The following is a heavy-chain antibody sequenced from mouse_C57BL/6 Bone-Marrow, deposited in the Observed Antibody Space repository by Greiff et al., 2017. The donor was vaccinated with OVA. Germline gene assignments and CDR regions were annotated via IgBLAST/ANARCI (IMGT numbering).Heavy chain of an antibody. CDR3: ARIYYGNYDGLYYFDY. D-gene: IGHD2-1*01. CDR1: GFNIKDYY. V-gene: IGHV14-2*01. Sequence: EVKLMESGAELVKPGASVKLSCTASGFNIKDYYMHWVKQRTEQGLEWIGRIDPEDGETKYAPKFQGKATITADTSSNTAYLQLSSLTSEDTAVYYCARIYYGNYDGLYYFDYWGQGTTLTVSS. J-gene: IGHJ2*01. CDR2: IDPEDGET.